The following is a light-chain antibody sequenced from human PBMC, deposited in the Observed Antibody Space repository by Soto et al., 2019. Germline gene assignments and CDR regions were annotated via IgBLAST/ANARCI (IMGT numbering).Light chain of an antibody. J-gene: IGLJ2*01. CDR2: DVS. V-gene: IGLV2-8*01. Sequence: QSALTQPPSASGSPGQSVTISCTGTSSDVGGYNYVSWYQQHPGKAPKLLIYDVSKRPSGVPDRFSGSKSGNTASLTVSGLQAEGEADYYCSSYAGSNNFVVFGGGTKLTVL. CDR3: SSYAGSNNFVV. CDR1: SSDVGGYNY.